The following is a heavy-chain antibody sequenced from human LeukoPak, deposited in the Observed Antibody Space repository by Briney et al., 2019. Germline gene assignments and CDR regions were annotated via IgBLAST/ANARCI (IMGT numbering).Heavy chain of an antibody. D-gene: IGHD3-3*01. CDR3: AKVLHYYDLPLGDAFDI. Sequence: PGGSLRLSCAASGFTFSSYAMSWVRQAPGKGLEWVSAISGSGGSTYYADSVKGRFTISRDNSKNTLYLQMNSLRAEDTAVYYCAKVLHYYDLPLGDAFDIWGQGTMVTVSS. V-gene: IGHV3-23*01. J-gene: IGHJ3*02. CDR2: ISGSGGST. CDR1: GFTFSSYA.